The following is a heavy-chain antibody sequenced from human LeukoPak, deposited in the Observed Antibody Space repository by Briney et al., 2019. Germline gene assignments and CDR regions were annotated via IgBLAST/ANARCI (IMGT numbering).Heavy chain of an antibody. CDR1: GGSIRSSSYY. D-gene: IGHD3-10*01. Sequence: SETLSLTCTVSGGSIRSSSYYWGWIRQPPGKGLEWIGCIYYTGSTYYNPSLKSRVTISVDTSKNQFSLKLSSVTAADTAVYYCARLSGRDYYFDYWGQGTLVTVSS. CDR2: IYYTGST. V-gene: IGHV4-39*01. J-gene: IGHJ4*02. CDR3: ARLSGRDYYFDY.